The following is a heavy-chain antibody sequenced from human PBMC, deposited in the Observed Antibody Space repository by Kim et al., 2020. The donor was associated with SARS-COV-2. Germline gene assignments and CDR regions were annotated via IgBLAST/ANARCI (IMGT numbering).Heavy chain of an antibody. Sequence: GGSLRLSCAASGFTFIIYGMHWVRQAPGKGLEWVAVISYDGSNKYYADSVKGRFTISRDNSKNTLYLQMNSLRAEDTAVYYCAKDTANYYYGMDVWGQGTTVTVSS. CDR2: ISYDGSNK. J-gene: IGHJ6*02. V-gene: IGHV3-30*18. CDR1: GFTFIIYG. CDR3: AKDTANYYYGMDV. D-gene: IGHD4-17*01.